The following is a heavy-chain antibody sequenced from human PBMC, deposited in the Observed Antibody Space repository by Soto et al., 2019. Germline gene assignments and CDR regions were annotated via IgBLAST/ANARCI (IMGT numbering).Heavy chain of an antibody. CDR2: ISCSGGST. CDR1: GFTFSSYA. Sequence: PGGSLRLSCAASGFTFSSYAMSWVRQAPGKGLEWVSAISCSGGSTYYADSVKGRFTISRGNSKNTLYLQMNSLRAEDTAVYYCAKTYMVRGVIIRSPPPYYFDYWGQGTLVTVSS. D-gene: IGHD3-10*01. V-gene: IGHV3-23*01. CDR3: AKTYMVRGVIIRSPPPYYFDY. J-gene: IGHJ4*02.